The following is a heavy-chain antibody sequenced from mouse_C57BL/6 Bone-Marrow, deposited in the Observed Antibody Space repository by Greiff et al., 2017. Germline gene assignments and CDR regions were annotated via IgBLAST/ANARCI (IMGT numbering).Heavy chain of an antibody. J-gene: IGHJ2*01. CDR3: AGSDCLGY. Sequence: FHVQQPGAELVKPGASVKLSCTASGFNFTDYYMHWVKQRPEQGLEWIGRIDPADGETKYAPKFQGKATLTADTSSNTAYLQLSSLTSEDTADYCGAGSDCLGYWGQGTTLTVSS. CDR1: GFNFTDYY. V-gene: IGHV14-2*01. CDR2: IDPADGET.